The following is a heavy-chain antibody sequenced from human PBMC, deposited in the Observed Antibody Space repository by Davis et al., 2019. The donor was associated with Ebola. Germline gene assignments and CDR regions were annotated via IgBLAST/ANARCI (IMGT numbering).Heavy chain of an antibody. J-gene: IGHJ4*02. V-gene: IGHV4-39*01. CDR3: ARPVGVYYHYFDY. Sequence: GSLRLSCTVSGGSIISSSSYWGWIRQPPRKGLEWIGSIYYSGITYYNPSLKSRVAMSVDTSKNQFSLKLSSATAADTAVYYCARPVGVYYHYFDYWGQGTLVTVSS. D-gene: IGHD1-26*01. CDR2: IYYSGIT. CDR1: GGSIISSSSY.